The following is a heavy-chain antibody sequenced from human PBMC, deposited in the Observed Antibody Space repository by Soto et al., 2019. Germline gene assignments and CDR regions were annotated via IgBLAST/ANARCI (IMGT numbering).Heavy chain of an antibody. V-gene: IGHV3-23*01. CDR2: ISGSGGST. D-gene: IGHD6-6*01. Sequence: PGGSLRLSCAASGFTFSSYAMSWVRQAPGKGLEWVSAISGSGGSTYYADSVKGRFTISRDNSKNTLYLQMNSLRAEDTAVYYCAKKVAARDYYYYGMDVWGQGTTVTVSS. J-gene: IGHJ6*02. CDR1: GFTFSSYA. CDR3: AKKVAARDYYYYGMDV.